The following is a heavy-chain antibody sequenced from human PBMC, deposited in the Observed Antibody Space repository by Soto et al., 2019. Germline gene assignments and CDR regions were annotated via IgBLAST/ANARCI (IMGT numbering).Heavy chain of an antibody. Sequence: GQLVESGGGVAQPGGSLRLSCAASEFRFSDYGRHWVRQHPGKGLEWVGVISHDGKYRYYGDSMKGRFTISRDNPRNTLYLDVNSVRREDTAVYYCVKESYVGALEWLLSDWGQGTLLIVSS. CDR2: ISHDGKYR. V-gene: IGHV3-30*18. J-gene: IGHJ4*02. CDR3: VKESYVGALEWLLSD. D-gene: IGHD3-3*01. CDR1: EFRFSDYG.